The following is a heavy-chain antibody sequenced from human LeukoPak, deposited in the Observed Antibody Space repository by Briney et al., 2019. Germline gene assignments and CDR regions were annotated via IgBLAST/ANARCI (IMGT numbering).Heavy chain of an antibody. D-gene: IGHD6-13*01. V-gene: IGHV3-23*01. J-gene: IGHJ5*02. CDR1: GFSLSTFA. Sequence: GGSLRLSCVASGFSLSTFAMSWVRQSPEKGLEWVSAIGASDGYTYHADSVKGRFTMSRDISRNTVYLQMNSLRVDDTAVYYCAKLAFSSWYNWFDPWGQGTLVTVSS. CDR3: AKLAFSSWYNWFDP. CDR2: IGASDGYT.